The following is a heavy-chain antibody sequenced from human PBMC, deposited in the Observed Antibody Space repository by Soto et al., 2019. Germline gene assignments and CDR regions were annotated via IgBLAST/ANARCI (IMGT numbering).Heavy chain of an antibody. D-gene: IGHD3-10*01. CDR3: AKGRGGSGSLTPPVDF. CDR1: GFTFNNYA. J-gene: IGHJ4*02. CDR2: ISGGGDTT. V-gene: IGHV3-23*01. Sequence: EVQLLESGGGLVQPGGSLRLSCAASGFTFNNYAMTWVRQAPGKGLEWVSAISGGGDTTSYADSVKGRFTVSRDGSKNTLCLQLSSLGVEDRARYYCAKGRGGSGSLTPPVDFWGQGTLVTVSS.